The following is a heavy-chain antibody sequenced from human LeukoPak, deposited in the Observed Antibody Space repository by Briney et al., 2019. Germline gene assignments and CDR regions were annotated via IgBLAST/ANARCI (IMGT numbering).Heavy chain of an antibody. V-gene: IGHV4-39*01. CDR3: ARHETSELLWFGELSNGHYFDY. J-gene: IGHJ4*02. CDR2: IYYSGST. CDR1: GGSISSSSYS. D-gene: IGHD3-10*01. Sequence: PSETLSLTCTVSGGSISSSSYSWGWIRQPPGKGLEWIGSIYYSGSTYYNPSLKRRVTISVDTYKNQFSLKLSSVTAADTAVYYCARHETSELLWFGELSNGHYFDYWGQGTLVTVSS.